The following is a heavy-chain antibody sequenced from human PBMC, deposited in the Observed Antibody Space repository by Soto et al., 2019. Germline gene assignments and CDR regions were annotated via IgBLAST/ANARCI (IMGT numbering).Heavy chain of an antibody. D-gene: IGHD3-22*01. J-gene: IGHJ4*02. CDR3: ARCGITRIVVVITTGRLDY. V-gene: IGHV1-46*01. CDR2: INPSGGST. Sequence: QVQLVQSGAEVKKPGASVKVSCKASGYTFTSYYMHWVRQAPGQGLEWMGIINPSGGSTSYAQKYQDRVNMTRDTSTSTVYMELSSLRSEDTAVYYCARCGITRIVVVITTGRLDYWGQGTLVTVSS. CDR1: GYTFTSYY.